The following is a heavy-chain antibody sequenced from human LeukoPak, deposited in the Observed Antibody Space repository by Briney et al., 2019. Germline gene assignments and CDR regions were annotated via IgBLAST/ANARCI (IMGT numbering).Heavy chain of an antibody. V-gene: IGHV4-59*12. CDR2: IHYNGSP. D-gene: IGHD6-13*01. CDR3: ARDGYSRAWFDP. CDR1: GGSISSYS. Sequence: SETLSLTCTVSGGSISSYSWSWIRQPPGKGLEWIGYIHYNGSPNYNPSLKSRVTISVDTSKNQFSLKLSSVTAADTAVYYCARDGYSRAWFDPWGQGTLVTVSS. J-gene: IGHJ5*02.